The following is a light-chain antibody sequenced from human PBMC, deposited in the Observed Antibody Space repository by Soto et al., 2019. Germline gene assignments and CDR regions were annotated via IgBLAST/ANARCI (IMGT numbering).Light chain of an antibody. CDR3: CSYAGSSTFEV. J-gene: IGLJ2*01. Sequence: QSVLTQPPSASGSPGQSITISCTGTSSDVGSYNLVSWYQQHPGKAPKLMIYEGSKRPSGVSNRFSGSKSGNTASLTISGLQAEDEADYYCCSYAGSSTFEVFGGGTQLTVL. CDR1: SSDVGSYNL. V-gene: IGLV2-23*03. CDR2: EGS.